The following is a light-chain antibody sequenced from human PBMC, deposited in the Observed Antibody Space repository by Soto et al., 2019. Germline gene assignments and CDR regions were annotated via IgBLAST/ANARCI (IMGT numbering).Light chain of an antibody. CDR1: QSVSRSS. V-gene: IGKV3-20*01. J-gene: IGKJ2*01. CDR3: QQYGSSLYT. CDR2: GTS. Sequence: EIVLTQSPGTLSLSPGERATLSCRASQSVSRSSLAWYQQKPGQAPRLLIYGTSSRATGIPDRFSGSVSWTDFTLSISRLEPEDFAVYYCQQYGSSLYTFGQGTKLEIK.